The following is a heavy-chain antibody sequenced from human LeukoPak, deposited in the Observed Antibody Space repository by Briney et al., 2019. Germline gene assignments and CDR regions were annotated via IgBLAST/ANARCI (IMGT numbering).Heavy chain of an antibody. V-gene: IGHV4-38-2*02. J-gene: IGHJ4*02. D-gene: IGHD6-13*01. Sequence: PSETLSLTCTVSGYSISSGYYWGWIRQPPGKGLEWIGGIYHSGSIYYNPSLKSRVTISVDTSKNQFSLKLSSVTAADTAVYYCARDLGGVYSSSWTDYWGQGTLVTVSS. CDR3: ARDLGGVYSSSWTDY. CDR2: IYHSGSI. CDR1: GYSISSGYY.